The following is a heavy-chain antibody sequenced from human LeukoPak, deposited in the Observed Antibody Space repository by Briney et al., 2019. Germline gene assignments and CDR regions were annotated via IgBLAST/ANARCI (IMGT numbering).Heavy chain of an antibody. J-gene: IGHJ4*02. V-gene: IGHV3-23*01. CDR1: GFTFSSYA. CDR2: ISGSGGST. Sequence: PGGSLRLSCAASGFTFSSYAMSWVRQAPGKGLEWVSAISGSGGSTYYADSVKGRFTISRDNSKNTLYLQMNSLGAEDTAVYYCAKGRNTMIVVAPFDYWGQGTLVTVSS. D-gene: IGHD3-22*01. CDR3: AKGRNTMIVVAPFDY.